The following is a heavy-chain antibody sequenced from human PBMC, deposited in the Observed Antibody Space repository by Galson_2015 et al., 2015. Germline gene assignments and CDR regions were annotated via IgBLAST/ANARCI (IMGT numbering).Heavy chain of an antibody. J-gene: IGHJ6*02. V-gene: IGHV4-31*03. Sequence: TLSLTCTVSGGSISSGGYYWSWIRQHPGKGLEWIGYIYYSGSTYYNPSLKSRVTISVDTSKNHFSLNLSSVTAADTAVYYCARDILTSYYYYGMDVWGQGTTVTVSS. CDR1: GGSISSGGYY. CDR3: ARDILTSYYYYGMDV. D-gene: IGHD3-9*01. CDR2: IYYSGST.